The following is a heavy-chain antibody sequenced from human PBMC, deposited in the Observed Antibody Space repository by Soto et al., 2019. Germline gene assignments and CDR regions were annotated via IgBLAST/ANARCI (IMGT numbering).Heavy chain of an antibody. CDR2: IKEDGREK. D-gene: IGHD3-10*01. Sequence: EVQLVESGGGLVQPGGSLRLSCAASGFTFSSYWKSWVRQATVRGLEWVGNIKEDGREKYYVDSVNGRFTVSRDNAKNSLYLQMNSLRAEDTAVYYCARATGADKENYLGQGTLVTVSS. CDR3: ARATGADKENY. CDR1: GFTFSSYW. V-gene: IGHV3-7*04. J-gene: IGHJ4*02.